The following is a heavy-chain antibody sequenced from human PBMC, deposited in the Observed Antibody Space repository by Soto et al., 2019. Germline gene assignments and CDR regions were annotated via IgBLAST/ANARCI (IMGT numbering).Heavy chain of an antibody. Sequence: PGGSLRLSCAASGFTFSNYGMHWLRQAPGKGLEWVAIISYDGSNKYYADSVKGRFTISRDNSKNTLYLQMNSLRAEDTAVYYCAKDREQQWLVRGSMDVWGQGTTVTVSS. CDR2: ISYDGSNK. D-gene: IGHD6-19*01. CDR3: AKDREQQWLVRGSMDV. J-gene: IGHJ6*02. V-gene: IGHV3-30*18. CDR1: GFTFSNYG.